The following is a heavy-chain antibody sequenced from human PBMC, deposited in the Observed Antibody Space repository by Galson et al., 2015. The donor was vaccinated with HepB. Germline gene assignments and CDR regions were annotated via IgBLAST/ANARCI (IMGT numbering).Heavy chain of an antibody. J-gene: IGHJ4*02. D-gene: IGHD5-12*01. CDR2: INPSGGST. Sequence: SVKVSCKASGYTFTSYYMHWVRQAPGQGLEWMGIINPSGGSTSYAQKFQGRVTMTRDTSTSTVYMELSSLRSEDTAVYYCARDGFDIVATTGLDYWGQGTLVTVSS. CDR1: GYTFTSYY. V-gene: IGHV1-46*01. CDR3: ARDGFDIVATTGLDY.